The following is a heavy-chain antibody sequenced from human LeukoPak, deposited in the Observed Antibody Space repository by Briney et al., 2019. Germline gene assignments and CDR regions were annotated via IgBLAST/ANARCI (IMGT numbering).Heavy chain of an antibody. CDR1: GGTFSSYA. D-gene: IGHD2-15*01. CDR2: IIPIFGTA. Sequence: SVKVSCKASGGTFSSYAISWVRQAPGQGLEWMGGIIPIFGTANYAQKFQGRVTITTDESTSTAYMELSSLRSEDTAVYYCARALGYCSGGSYYSSWFDPWGQGTLVTVSS. V-gene: IGHV1-69*05. J-gene: IGHJ5*02. CDR3: ARALGYCSGGSYYSSWFDP.